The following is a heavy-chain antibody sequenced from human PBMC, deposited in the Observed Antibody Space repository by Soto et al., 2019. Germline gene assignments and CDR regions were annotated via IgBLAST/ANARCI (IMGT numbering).Heavy chain of an antibody. V-gene: IGHV5-51*01. CDR3: ARLLYDSSGCDY. D-gene: IGHD3-22*01. CDR1: GYAFTSYW. CDR2: VYPGDSDT. J-gene: IGHJ4*02. Sequence: PGESRKISCKGSGYAFTSYWIGWVRPMPGKGLEWMGIVYPGDSDTRYSPSFQGQVTISADKSISTAYLQWSSLKASDTAIYYCARLLYDSSGCDYWGQGTLVTVSS.